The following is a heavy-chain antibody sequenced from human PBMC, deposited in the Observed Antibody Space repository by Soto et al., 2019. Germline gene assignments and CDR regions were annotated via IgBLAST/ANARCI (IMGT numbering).Heavy chain of an antibody. D-gene: IGHD6-6*01. CDR1: GYTFTGYY. V-gene: IGHV1-2*02. CDR3: ARSLSTIGGRPDS. Sequence: ASVKVSCKASGYTFTGYYMHWVRQGPGQGLEWMGWINPNSGDTKYAQKFQGRVTMTRDTSTRTAYMEVSRLTSDDTAVYYCARSLSTIGGRPDSWGQGTLVTVSS. J-gene: IGHJ4*02. CDR2: INPNSGDT.